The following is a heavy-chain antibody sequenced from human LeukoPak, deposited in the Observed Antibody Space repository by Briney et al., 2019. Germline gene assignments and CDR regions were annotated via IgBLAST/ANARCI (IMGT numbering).Heavy chain of an antibody. CDR2: ISYDGSNK. Sequence: PGRSLRLSCAASGFTFSSYGMHWVRQAPGKGLEWVAVISYDGSNKYYADSVKGRFTISRDNSKNTLYLQMNSLRSDDTAVYYCARADGSGSYYNFDYWGQGTLVTVSS. D-gene: IGHD3-10*01. V-gene: IGHV3-30*03. J-gene: IGHJ4*02. CDR1: GFTFSSYG. CDR3: ARADGSGSYYNFDY.